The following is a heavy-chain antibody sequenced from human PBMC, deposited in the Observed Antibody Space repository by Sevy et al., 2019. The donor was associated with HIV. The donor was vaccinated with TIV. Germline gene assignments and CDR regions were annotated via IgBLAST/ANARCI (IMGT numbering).Heavy chain of an antibody. Sequence: SETLSLTCTVSGGSISSYYWSWIRQPAGKGLEWIGRIYTSGSTNYNPSLKSRVTMSVDTSKNQFSLKLSSVTAADTAVYYCAMGRMITFGGVIVTPDDAFDIWGQGTMVTVSS. D-gene: IGHD3-16*02. CDR2: IYTSGST. CDR1: GGSISSYY. J-gene: IGHJ3*02. CDR3: AMGRMITFGGVIVTPDDAFDI. V-gene: IGHV4-4*07.